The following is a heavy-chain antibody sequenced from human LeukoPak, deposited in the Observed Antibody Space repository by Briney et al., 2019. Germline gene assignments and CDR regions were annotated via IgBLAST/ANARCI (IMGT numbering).Heavy chain of an antibody. V-gene: IGHV1-18*01. D-gene: IGHD3-10*01. Sequence: GASVKVSRKASGYTFSSYGITWVRQAPGQGLEWMGWISGYNDNTNYAQKLQGRVTMTTDTSTSTAYMELRSLRSDDTAVYYCARGGSGSVSAFDIWGQGTMVTVSS. J-gene: IGHJ3*02. CDR2: ISGYNDNT. CDR1: GYTFSSYG. CDR3: ARGGSGSVSAFDI.